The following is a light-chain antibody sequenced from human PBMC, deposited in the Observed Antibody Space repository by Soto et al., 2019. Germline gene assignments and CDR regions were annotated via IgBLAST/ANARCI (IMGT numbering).Light chain of an antibody. V-gene: IGLV1-40*01. CDR2: GNS. J-gene: IGLJ1*01. CDR1: SSDIGARYD. Sequence: QSVLTQPPSVSGAPGQRVTISRTGSSSDIGARYDVHWYQQLPGTAPKLLIYGNSNRPSGVPDRFSGSRSGTSASLAITGLQAEDEADYSCQSYDSSPGYVFGPGTKVTVL. CDR3: QSYDSSPGYV.